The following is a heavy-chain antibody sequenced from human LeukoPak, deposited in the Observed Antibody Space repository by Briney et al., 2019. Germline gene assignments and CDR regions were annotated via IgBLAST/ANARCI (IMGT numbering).Heavy chain of an antibody. J-gene: IGHJ2*01. V-gene: IGHV3-74*01. CDR3: ARDHSFGDAYWYFDL. CDR2: IHPDGSSA. CDR1: GFTFTKYW. Sequence: GGSLRLSCAASGFTFTKYWMHWVRQGPGRGLVWVSRIHPDGSSATYADSVKGRFTISRDNAKNTLSLQMNSLRAEDTAVYYCARDHSFGDAYWYFDLWGRGTLVTVSS. D-gene: IGHD4-17*01.